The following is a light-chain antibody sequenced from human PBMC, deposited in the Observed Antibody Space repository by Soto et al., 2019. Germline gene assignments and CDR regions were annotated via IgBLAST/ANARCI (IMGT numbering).Light chain of an antibody. Sequence: EIVWTQSPGTRYLSPGERATLSCRASQSVSSSYLAWYQQKPGQAPRLLIYGASSRATGIHDRCSGSGSGTGCTLGISRLEPDDFAMYYCPQYAGSPWTFGRGNKGEIK. V-gene: IGKV3-20*01. CDR3: PQYAGSPWT. CDR1: QSVSSSY. CDR2: GAS. J-gene: IGKJ1*01.